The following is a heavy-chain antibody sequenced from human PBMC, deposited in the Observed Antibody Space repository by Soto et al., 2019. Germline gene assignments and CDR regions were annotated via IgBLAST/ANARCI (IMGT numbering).Heavy chain of an antibody. D-gene: IGHD2-15*01. Sequence: ASVKVSCKASGGTFSNYAISWVRQAPGQGLEWMGGIIPIFGTVNYAQKSQGRVTITADESTSTAYMELSSLRSEDTAVYYCARDNGGGKFHWFDPGGQGTRVSVYS. V-gene: IGHV1-69*13. J-gene: IGHJ5*02. CDR2: IIPIFGTV. CDR3: ARDNGGGKFHWFDP. CDR1: GGTFSNYA.